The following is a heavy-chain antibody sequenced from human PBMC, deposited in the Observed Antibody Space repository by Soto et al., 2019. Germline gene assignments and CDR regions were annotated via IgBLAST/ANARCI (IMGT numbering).Heavy chain of an antibody. CDR1: GYSFPTYW. J-gene: IGHJ3*02. CDR2: IYPGDSDS. CDR3: ARSRVSTPRLEDPFDI. D-gene: IGHD5-12*01. Sequence: GESLKISCKGSGYSFPTYWLAWVRQTPGRGLEYMGIIYPGDSDSRYSPAFQGQVTISADKSINTAYLQWTSPKASDTAIYYCARSRVSTPRLEDPFDIWGQGTMVTVSS. V-gene: IGHV5-51*01.